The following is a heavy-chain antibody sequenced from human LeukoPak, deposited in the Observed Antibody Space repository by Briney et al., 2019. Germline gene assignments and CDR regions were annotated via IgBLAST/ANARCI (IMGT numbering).Heavy chain of an antibody. CDR3: ARLGWGSGILIVPYYMDV. CDR1: GYTFTGYY. CDR2: INPNSGGT. V-gene: IGHV1-2*02. D-gene: IGHD3-10*01. J-gene: IGHJ6*03. Sequence: GASVKVSCKASGYTFTGYYMHWVRQAPGQGLEWMGWINPNSGGTNYAQKFQGRVTMTRDTSISTAYMELSRLRSDDTAVYYCARLGWGSGILIVPYYMDVWGKGTTVTISS.